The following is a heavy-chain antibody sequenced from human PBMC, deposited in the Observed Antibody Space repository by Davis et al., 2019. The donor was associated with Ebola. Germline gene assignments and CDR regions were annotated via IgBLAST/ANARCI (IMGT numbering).Heavy chain of an antibody. V-gene: IGHV1-2*06. CDR2: INPNSGGT. Sequence: ASVKVSCKASAYTFTGYYMHWVRQAPGQGLEWMGRINPNSGGTNYAQKFQGRVTMTRDTSISTAYMWLGRLRSDDTAVYYCATGDYDSSGYYLEYFQHWGQGTLVTVSS. CDR1: AYTFTGYY. J-gene: IGHJ1*01. D-gene: IGHD3-22*01. CDR3: ATGDYDSSGYYLEYFQH.